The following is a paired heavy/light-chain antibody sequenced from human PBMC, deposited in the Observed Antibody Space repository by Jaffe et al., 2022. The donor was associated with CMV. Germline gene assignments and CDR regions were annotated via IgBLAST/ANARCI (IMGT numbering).Heavy chain of an antibody. J-gene: IGHJ4*02. CDR1: GFTFSSYG. CDR3: ARDTYTLGYCSSTSCQWGDY. Sequence: QVQLVESGGGVVQPGRSLRLSCAASGFTFSSYGMHWVRQAPGKGLEWVAVIWYDGSNKYYADSVKGRFTISRDNSKNTLYLQMNSLRAEDTAVYYCARDTYTLGYCSSTSCQWGDYWGQGTLVTVSS. V-gene: IGHV3-33*08. CDR2: IWYDGSNK. D-gene: IGHD2-2*01.
Light chain of an antibody. Sequence: QSVLTQPPSASGTPGQRVTISCSGSSSNIGSNTVNWYQQLPGTAPKLLIYSNNQRPSGVPDRFSGSKSGTSASLAISGLQSEDEADYYCAAWDDSLNGLNWVFGGGTKLTVL. J-gene: IGLJ3*02. CDR1: SSNIGSNT. CDR2: SNN. CDR3: AAWDDSLNGLNWV. V-gene: IGLV1-44*01.